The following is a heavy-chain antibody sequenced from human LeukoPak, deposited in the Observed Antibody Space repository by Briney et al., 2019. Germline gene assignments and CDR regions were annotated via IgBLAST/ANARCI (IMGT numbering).Heavy chain of an antibody. CDR2: VYYSGST. CDR3: ARLYGSTWGYFDY. D-gene: IGHD6-13*01. V-gene: IGHV4-61*05. CDR1: GGSISSSSYY. J-gene: IGHJ4*02. Sequence: SETLSLTCTVSGGSISSSSYYWGWIRQPPGKGLEWIGYVYYSGSTNYNPSLKSRVTISVATSKNQFSLKLSSVTAADTAVYYCARLYGSTWGYFDYWGQGALVTVSS.